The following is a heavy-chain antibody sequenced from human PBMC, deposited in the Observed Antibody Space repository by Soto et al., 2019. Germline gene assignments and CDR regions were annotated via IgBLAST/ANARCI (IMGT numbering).Heavy chain of an antibody. CDR2: NSFDGSSK. CDR1: KFIFSTYG. V-gene: IGHV3-30*13. D-gene: IGHD3-16*01. Sequence: PGGDLRLSCAASKFIFSTYGMTWVRHGPGKGAEMAGINSFDGSSKYYAEWLKGRIVISRDNSKDSLYLQMDTLNPDDTAIYYCPRHHVTFLTPYPGFYYFGMHVRRELSPVTV. J-gene: IGHJ6*02. CDR3: PRHHVTFLTPYPGFYYFGMHV.